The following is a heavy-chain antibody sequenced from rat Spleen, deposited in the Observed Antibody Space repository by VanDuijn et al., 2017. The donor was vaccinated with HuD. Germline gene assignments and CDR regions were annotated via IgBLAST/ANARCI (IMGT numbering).Heavy chain of an antibody. Sequence: EVQLVESGGGLVQPGRSLKLSCAASGFTFSNYGMAWVRQTPTKGLEWVASISYGGGNTYYRDSVKGRFTISRDNAKSTLYLQMNSLRSEDTATYYCTREGLPGYNSYVMDAWGQGASVTVSS. CDR3: TREGLPGYNSYVMDA. V-gene: IGHV5S13*01. D-gene: IGHD1-4*01. J-gene: IGHJ4*01. CDR2: ISYGGGNT. CDR1: GFTFSNYG.